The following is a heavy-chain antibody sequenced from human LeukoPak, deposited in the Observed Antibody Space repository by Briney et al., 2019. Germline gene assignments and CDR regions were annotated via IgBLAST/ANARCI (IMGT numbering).Heavy chain of an antibody. V-gene: IGHV4-34*01. CDR3: ARYNYDFWSGYSKWFDP. Sequence: SETLSLTCAVYGGSFSGYSWSWIRQPPGKGLEWIGEISHSGSTNYNPSLKSRVTISVDTSKNQFSLKLSSVTAADTAVYYCARYNYDFWSGYSKWFDPWGQGTLVTVSS. J-gene: IGHJ5*02. CDR2: ISHSGST. D-gene: IGHD3-3*01. CDR1: GGSFSGYS.